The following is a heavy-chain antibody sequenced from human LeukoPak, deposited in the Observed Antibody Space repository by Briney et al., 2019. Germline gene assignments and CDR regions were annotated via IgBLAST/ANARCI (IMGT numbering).Heavy chain of an antibody. CDR2: IKQDGSEK. V-gene: IGHV3-7*01. J-gene: IGHJ4*02. D-gene: IGHD7-27*01. CDR3: ARDKMTGDSYFDY. Sequence: GGSLRLSCAASGFTFSSYWMSWVRQAPGKGLEWVAHIKQDGSEKNYVDSVKGRLTISRDNAKNSLLLQMDGLRAEDAAVYYCARDKMTGDSYFDYWGQGTLVTVSS. CDR1: GFTFSSYW.